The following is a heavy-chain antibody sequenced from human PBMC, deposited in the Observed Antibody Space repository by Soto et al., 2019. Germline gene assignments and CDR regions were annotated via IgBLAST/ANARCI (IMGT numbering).Heavy chain of an antibody. V-gene: IGHV4-39*01. J-gene: IGHJ4*02. CDR1: GGSISSSSYY. Sequence: PSDTLSLTCTVSGGSISSSSYYWGWIRQPPGKGLEWIGSIYYSGSTYYNPSLKSRVTISVDTSKNQFSLKLSSVTAADTAVYYCARRIVVMKTFDSWGKGTLATVSS. CDR3: ARRIVVMKTFDS. D-gene: IGHD3-22*01. CDR2: IYYSGST.